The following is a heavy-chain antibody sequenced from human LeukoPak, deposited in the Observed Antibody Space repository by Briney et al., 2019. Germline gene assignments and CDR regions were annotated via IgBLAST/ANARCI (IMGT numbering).Heavy chain of an antibody. J-gene: IGHJ4*02. CDR1: GFTFSSYG. D-gene: IGHD6-13*01. V-gene: IGHV3-30*18. CDR3: AKDSRDSSIDY. CDR2: ISYDGSNK. Sequence: GSLRLSCAASGFTFSSYGMHWVRQAPGKGLEWVAVISYDGSNKYYADSVKGRFTISRDNSKNTLYLQMNSLRAEDTAVYYCAKDSRDSSIDYWGQGTLVTVSS.